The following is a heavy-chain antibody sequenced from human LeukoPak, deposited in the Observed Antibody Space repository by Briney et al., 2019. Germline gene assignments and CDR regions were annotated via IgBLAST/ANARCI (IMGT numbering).Heavy chain of an antibody. Sequence: SVKVSCRASGGTFSSYAISWVRQAPGQGLEWMGRIIPILGIANYAQKFQGRVTITADKSTSTAYMELSSLRSEDTAVYYCARDYGSGSYGGAFDIWGQGTMVTVSS. CDR3: ARDYGSGSYGGAFDI. CDR1: GGTFSSYA. J-gene: IGHJ3*02. D-gene: IGHD3-10*01. V-gene: IGHV1-69*04. CDR2: IIPILGIA.